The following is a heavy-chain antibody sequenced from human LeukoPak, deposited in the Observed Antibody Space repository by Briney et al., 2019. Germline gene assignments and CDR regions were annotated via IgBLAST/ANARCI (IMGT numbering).Heavy chain of an antibody. CDR3: ARPIAGSTIYFDY. D-gene: IGHD2-2*01. CDR1: GYSFTSSW. J-gene: IGHJ4*02. Sequence: GESLKISCKGSGYSFTSSWIGWVRQMPGKGLEWMGIIYPGDSNTRYSPSFQGQVTISADKSISTAYLQWSSLKASGTAMYYCARPIAGSTIYFDYWGQGTLVTVSS. CDR2: IYPGDSNT. V-gene: IGHV5-51*01.